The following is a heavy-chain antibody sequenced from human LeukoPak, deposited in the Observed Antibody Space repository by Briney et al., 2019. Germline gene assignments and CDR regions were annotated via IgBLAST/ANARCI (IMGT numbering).Heavy chain of an antibody. V-gene: IGHV3-23*01. CDR2: ISGSGGST. CDR3: ASRPYYGPLIAALYYFDY. D-gene: IGHD2-21*01. CDR1: GFTFSSYG. J-gene: IGHJ4*02. Sequence: PGGSLRLSCAASGFTFSSYGMHWVRQAPGKGLEWVSAISGSGGSTYYADSVKGRFTISRDNSKNTLYLQMNSLRAEGTAVYYCASRPYYGPLIAALYYFDYWGQGTWSPSPQ.